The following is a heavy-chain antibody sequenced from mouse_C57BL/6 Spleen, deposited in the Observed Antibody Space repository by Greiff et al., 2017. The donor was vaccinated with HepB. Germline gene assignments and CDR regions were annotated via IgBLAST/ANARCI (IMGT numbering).Heavy chain of an antibody. D-gene: IGHD1-1*01. CDR3: ARKALITTVVAYYAMDY. CDR2: ISSGSSTI. CDR1: GFTFSDYG. Sequence: EVQLVESGGGLVKPGGSLKLSCAASGFTFSDYGMHWVRQAPEKGLEWVAYISSGSSTIYYADTVKGRFTISRDNAKNTLFLQMTSLRSEDTAMYYCARKALITTVVAYYAMDYWGQGTSVTVSS. J-gene: IGHJ4*01. V-gene: IGHV5-17*01.